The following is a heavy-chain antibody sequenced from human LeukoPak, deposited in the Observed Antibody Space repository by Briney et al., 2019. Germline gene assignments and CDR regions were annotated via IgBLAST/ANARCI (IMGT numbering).Heavy chain of an antibody. J-gene: IGHJ5*02. D-gene: IGHD2-8*01. CDR1: GYTFTSYG. CDR3: ARDCTRWFDP. V-gene: IGHV1-18*01. CDR2: ISAYNGNT. Sequence: GASVKVSCTASGYTFTSYGISWVRQAPGQGLEWVGGISAYNGNTNYAQKPQGRVTMTTDTSTSTAYMELRSLRSDDTAVYYCARDCTRWFDPWGQGTLVTVSS.